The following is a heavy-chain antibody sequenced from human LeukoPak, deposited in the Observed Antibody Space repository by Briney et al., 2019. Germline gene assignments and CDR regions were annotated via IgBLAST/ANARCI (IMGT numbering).Heavy chain of an antibody. D-gene: IGHD3-10*01. CDR1: GGSISSSSYY. Sequence: SETLSLTCTVAGGSISSSSYYWGWIRQPPGKGLEWIGSIYYSGSNYYNPSLKSRVTISVDTSKNQFSLKLSSVTAADTAVYYCASLWFGELPYNWFDPWGQGTLVTVSS. CDR3: ASLWFGELPYNWFDP. J-gene: IGHJ5*02. V-gene: IGHV4-39*01. CDR2: IYYSGSN.